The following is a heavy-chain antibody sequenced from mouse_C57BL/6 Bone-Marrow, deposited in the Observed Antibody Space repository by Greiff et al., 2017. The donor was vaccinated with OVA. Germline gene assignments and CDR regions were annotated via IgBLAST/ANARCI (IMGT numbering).Heavy chain of an antibody. J-gene: IGHJ2*01. CDR1: GFTFSSYA. CDR2: ISDGGSYT. Sequence: EVKLQESGGGLVKPGGSLKLSCAASGFTFSSYAMSWVRQTPEKRLEWVATISDGGSYTYYPDNVKGRFTISRDNAKNNLYLQMSHLKSEDTAMYYCARDSMRYFDYWGQGTTRTVSS. CDR3: ARDSMRYFDY. D-gene: IGHD2-10*02. V-gene: IGHV5-4*01.